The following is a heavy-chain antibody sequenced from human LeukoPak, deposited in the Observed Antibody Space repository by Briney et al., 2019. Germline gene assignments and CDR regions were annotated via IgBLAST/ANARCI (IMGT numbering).Heavy chain of an antibody. V-gene: IGHV1-46*01. J-gene: IGHJ4*02. D-gene: IGHD3-3*01. Sequence: ASVKVSCKASGYTFTRYYMHWVRQAPGQGLEWMGIINPSGGSTSYAQTLQGRVTMTRDTSRSTVYMELSSLRSEVTAVYYCARAPSLGSGPFDYWGQGTLVTVSS. CDR1: GYTFTRYY. CDR2: INPSGGST. CDR3: ARAPSLGSGPFDY.